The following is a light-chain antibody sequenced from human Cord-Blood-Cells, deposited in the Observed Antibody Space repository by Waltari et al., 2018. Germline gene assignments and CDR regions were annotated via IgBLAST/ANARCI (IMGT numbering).Light chain of an antibody. J-gene: IGLJ1*01. CDR1: SSDVGGYNY. V-gene: IGLV2-14*01. CDR3: SAYTSSSPRV. CDR2: DVS. Sequence: QSALTQPASVSGSPGQSITISCTGTSSDVGGYNYVPWYQQHPAKAPKLMMYDVSNRPSGFSNRFSGTKSGNTASLTIAGLQAEEEAEYDCSAYTSSSPRVFGTGTKVTGL.